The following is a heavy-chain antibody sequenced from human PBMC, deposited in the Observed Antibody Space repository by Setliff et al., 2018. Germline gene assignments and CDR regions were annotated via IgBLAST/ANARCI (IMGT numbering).Heavy chain of an antibody. CDR3: AREGAAAGTGYYYGMDV. CDR1: GYTFTGYY. Sequence: ASVKVSCKASGYTFTGYYMHWVRQAPGQGLEWMGWMNPNSGYTDYAQKFQGRVTMTRNTSISTAYMELSSLRSEDTAVYYCAREGAAAGTGYYYGMDVWGQGTTVTV. D-gene: IGHD6-13*01. J-gene: IGHJ6*02. CDR2: MNPNSGYT. V-gene: IGHV1-8*02.